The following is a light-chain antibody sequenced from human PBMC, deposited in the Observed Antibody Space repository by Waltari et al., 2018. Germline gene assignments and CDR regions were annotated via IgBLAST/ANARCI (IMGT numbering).Light chain of an antibody. V-gene: IGKV3-20*01. CDR2: GAS. Sequence: EIVLTQSPGTLSVSPGERVTVSCSASQTITGSWLTWYHQKPGQAPRLRIYGASNRAPGIPDRFSGSGSGTDFTITISRLEPEDSAVYYCQQYDGSVVTFGGGTKVEIK. CDR3: QQYDGSVVT. J-gene: IGKJ4*01. CDR1: QTITGSW.